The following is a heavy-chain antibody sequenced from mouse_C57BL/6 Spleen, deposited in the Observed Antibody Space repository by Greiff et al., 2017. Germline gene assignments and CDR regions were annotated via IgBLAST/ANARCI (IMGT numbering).Heavy chain of an antibody. V-gene: IGHV14-4*01. CDR2: IDPENGDT. D-gene: IGHD1-1*01. J-gene: IGHJ1*03. Sequence: EVKLQESGAELVRPGASVKLSCTASGFNIKDDYMHWVKQRPEQGLEWIGWIDPENGDTEYASKFQGKATITADTSSNTAYLQLSSLTSEDTAVYYCTDGSSHWYFDVWGTGTTVTVSS. CDR1: GFNIKDDY. CDR3: TDGSSHWYFDV.